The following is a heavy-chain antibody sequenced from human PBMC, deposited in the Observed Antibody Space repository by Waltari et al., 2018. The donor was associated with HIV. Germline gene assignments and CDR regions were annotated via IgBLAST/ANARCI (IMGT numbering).Heavy chain of an antibody. J-gene: IGHJ4*02. CDR3: ARMGYYDSSGPFDY. CDR1: GGSISSYY. V-gene: IGHV4-59*01. D-gene: IGHD3-22*01. CDR2: IYYSGST. Sequence: QVQLQESGPGLVKPSENLSLTCPVPGGSISSYYCSWLRQPPGKGLEVIGYIYYSGSTNYNPSLKSRVTISVDTSKNQFSLKLSSVTAADTAVYYCARMGYYDSSGPFDYWGQGTLVTVSS.